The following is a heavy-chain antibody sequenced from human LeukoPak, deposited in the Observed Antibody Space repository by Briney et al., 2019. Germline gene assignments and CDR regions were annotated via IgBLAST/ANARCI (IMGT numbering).Heavy chain of an antibody. CDR3: ARIMEYRSYGDYYYGMDV. CDR2: INHSGST. V-gene: IGHV4-34*01. D-gene: IGHD5-18*01. J-gene: IGHJ6*02. CDR1: GGSFSGYY. Sequence: SETLSLTCEVYGGSFSGYYWNWIRQPPGKGLEWIGEINHSGSTNYNLSLKSRVSISVDTSKNHFSLKLSSLTAADTAVYYRARIMEYRSYGDYYYGMDVWGQGTTVTVSS.